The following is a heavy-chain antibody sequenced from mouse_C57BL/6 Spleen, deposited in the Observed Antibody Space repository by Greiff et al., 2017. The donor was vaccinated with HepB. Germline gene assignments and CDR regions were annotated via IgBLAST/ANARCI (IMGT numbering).Heavy chain of an antibody. V-gene: IGHV5-9-1*02. D-gene: IGHD1-1*01. CDR2: ISSGGDYI. CDR3: TREGYYGSLSYAMDY. Sequence: EVQLQESGEGLVKPGGSLKLSCAASGFTFSSYAMSWVRQTPEKRLEWVAYISSGGDYIYYADTVKGRFTISRDNARNTLYLQMSSLKSEDTAMYYCTREGYYGSLSYAMDYWGQGTSVTVSS. CDR1: GFTFSSYA. J-gene: IGHJ4*01.